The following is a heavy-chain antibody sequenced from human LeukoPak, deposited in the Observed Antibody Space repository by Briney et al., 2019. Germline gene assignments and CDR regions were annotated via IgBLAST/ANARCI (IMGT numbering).Heavy chain of an antibody. CDR1: GYSFTSYW. Sequence: GESLQISCKGSGYSFTSYWIGWVRQMPGKGLEWMGIVYPGDSDTRYSPSFQGQVTISADKSISTAYLQWSSLKASDTAMYYCARLFSRCSSTSCSSFDHWGQGTLVTVSS. J-gene: IGHJ5*02. D-gene: IGHD2-2*01. CDR3: ARLFSRCSSTSCSSFDH. V-gene: IGHV5-51*01. CDR2: VYPGDSDT.